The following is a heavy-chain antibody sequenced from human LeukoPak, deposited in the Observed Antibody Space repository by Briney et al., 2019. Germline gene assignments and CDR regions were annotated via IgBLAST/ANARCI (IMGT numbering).Heavy chain of an antibody. D-gene: IGHD4-17*01. J-gene: IGHJ3*02. Sequence: GGSLRPSCVASGFTFNNYVMNWVRQAPGKGLEWVSGISSSGGSTNYADSVKGRFTISRDDSKNTLYLQMNSLRAEDTAVYYCAKNEEGGYGDYRAFDIWGQGTMVTVSS. V-gene: IGHV3-23*01. CDR1: GFTFNNYV. CDR2: ISSSGGST. CDR3: AKNEEGGYGDYRAFDI.